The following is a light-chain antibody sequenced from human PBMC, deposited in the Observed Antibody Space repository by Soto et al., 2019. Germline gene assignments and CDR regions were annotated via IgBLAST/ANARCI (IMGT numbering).Light chain of an antibody. CDR1: STDVGGYNY. J-gene: IGLJ1*01. CDR3: SSKRSSSIPV. Sequence: QSALAQPSSVSGSPGQSITISCTGTSTDVGGYNYVSWYQHHPGKGPKLMIYEVSNRPSGVSNRFSGSKSGNTASLTISGLQAEDEADYYCSSKRSSSIPVFGAGTKVTV. V-gene: IGLV2-14*01. CDR2: EVS.